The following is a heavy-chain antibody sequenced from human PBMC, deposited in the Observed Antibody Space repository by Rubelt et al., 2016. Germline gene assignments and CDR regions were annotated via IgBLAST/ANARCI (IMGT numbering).Heavy chain of an antibody. Sequence: EVQLVESGGGLVQPGGSLRLSCAASGFTFSSYSMTWVRPAPGKGLEWVSYISSSSSTIYYADSGKGRFTISRDNAKNSLYLQMNSLRDEDTAVYYCATQGYCSSTSCYGAYWGQGTLVTVSS. D-gene: IGHD2-2*01. CDR2: ISSSSSTI. CDR3: ATQGYCSSTSCYGAY. CDR1: GFTFSSYS. V-gene: IGHV3-48*02. J-gene: IGHJ4*02.